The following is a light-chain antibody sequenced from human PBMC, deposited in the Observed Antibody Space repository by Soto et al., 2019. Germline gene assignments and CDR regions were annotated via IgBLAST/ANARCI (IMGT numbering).Light chain of an antibody. Sequence: EIVLTQSPGTLSLSPGERATLSCRASQSVSSSYLAWYQQKPGQTPRLLIYGASSRATGIPDRFSGSGSGTDLTLTISRLEPEDFAVYYCQQYRTFGQGTKVDI. V-gene: IGKV3-20*01. CDR2: GAS. J-gene: IGKJ1*01. CDR3: QQYRT. CDR1: QSVSSSY.